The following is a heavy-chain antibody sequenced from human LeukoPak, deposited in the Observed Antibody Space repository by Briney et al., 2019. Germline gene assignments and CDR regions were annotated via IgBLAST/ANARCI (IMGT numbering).Heavy chain of an antibody. J-gene: IGHJ3*02. CDR1: GSRFTTYS. CDR2: IYPGDSDT. CDR3: ARPRYSGSYRDAFDI. Sequence: REPLLISSKGSGSRFTTYSTGWVPQMPEKGLEWMGIIYPGDSDTRYSPSFQGQVTISADKSISTAYLQWSSLKASDTAMYYCARPRYSGSYRDAFDIWGQGTMVTVSS. V-gene: IGHV5-51*01. D-gene: IGHD1-26*01.